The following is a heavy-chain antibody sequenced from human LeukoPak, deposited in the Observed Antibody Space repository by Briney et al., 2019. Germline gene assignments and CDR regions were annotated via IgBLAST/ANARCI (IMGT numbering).Heavy chain of an antibody. V-gene: IGHV3-53*01. CDR2: IYTGGTT. J-gene: IGHJ4*02. Sequence: GGSLRLSCAASGFTVSSNYMSWVRQAPGKGLEWVSFIYTGGTTYYADSVKGRFTISRDNAKNSLYLQMNSLRVEDTAVYYCARDAGYCSSASCSYWGQGTLVTVSS. CDR1: GFTVSSNY. CDR3: ARDAGYCSSASCSY. D-gene: IGHD2-2*01.